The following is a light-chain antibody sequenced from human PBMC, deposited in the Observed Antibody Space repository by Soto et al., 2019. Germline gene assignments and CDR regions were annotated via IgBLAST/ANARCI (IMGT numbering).Light chain of an antibody. CDR1: SSDICAYNF. CDR3: TSWTTSTTMI. Sequence: QSALTQPASVSGSPGQSITISCTGTSSDICAYNFVSWYQQHPGKAPKLMLYDVNIRPSGVSNRFSGSKSGNTASLTISGLQAEDEADYYCTSWTTSTTMIFGGGTKVTVL. J-gene: IGLJ2*01. CDR2: DVN. V-gene: IGLV2-14*03.